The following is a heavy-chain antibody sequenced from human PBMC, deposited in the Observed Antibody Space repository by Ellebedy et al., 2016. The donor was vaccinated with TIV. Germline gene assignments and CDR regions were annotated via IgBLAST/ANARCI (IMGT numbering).Heavy chain of an antibody. CDR3: ARYRSGIVVVPAHYGMDV. J-gene: IGHJ6*02. CDR2: KFYRSQWHT. Sequence: SETLSLTXAISGDSVSSNSAAWNWIRQSPSRGLEWLGRKFYRSQWHTDYAESVKSSIAISPDTSKNQFSLQLNSVTPEDTAVYYCARYRSGIVVVPAHYGMDVWGQGTTVTVSS. D-gene: IGHD2-2*01. CDR1: GDSVSSNSAA. V-gene: IGHV6-1*01.